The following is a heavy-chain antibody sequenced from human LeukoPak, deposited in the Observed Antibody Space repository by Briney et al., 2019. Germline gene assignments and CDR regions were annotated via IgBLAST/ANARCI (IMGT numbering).Heavy chain of an antibody. Sequence: GASVTVSCKASGYTFTRYGISWVRQAPAEGLEWMGWISGYNGNRKYAQNLQGRVTMTTDTPTCTAYMEVRSLRSDDTAVYYCSREGSLAPGSREFDSWGQGTLVTVSS. CDR2: ISGYNGNR. J-gene: IGHJ4*02. CDR3: SREGSLAPGSREFDS. CDR1: GYTFTRYG. V-gene: IGHV1-18*01. D-gene: IGHD6-6*01.